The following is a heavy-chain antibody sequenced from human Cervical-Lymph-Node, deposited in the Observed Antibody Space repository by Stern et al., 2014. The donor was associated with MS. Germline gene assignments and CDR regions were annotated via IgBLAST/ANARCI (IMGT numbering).Heavy chain of an antibody. V-gene: IGHV1-3*01. Sequence: VQLVQSGAEVKKPGASVKVSCKASGYTFTSYAMHWVRQAPGQRLEWMGWINAGNGNTKYSQKFQGRVTITRDTSASTAYMELSSLRSEDTAVYYCARGYCSSTSCYLGGSYWGQGTLVTVSS. CDR2: INAGNGNT. D-gene: IGHD2-2*01. J-gene: IGHJ4*02. CDR3: ARGYCSSTSCYLGGSY. CDR1: GYTFTSYA.